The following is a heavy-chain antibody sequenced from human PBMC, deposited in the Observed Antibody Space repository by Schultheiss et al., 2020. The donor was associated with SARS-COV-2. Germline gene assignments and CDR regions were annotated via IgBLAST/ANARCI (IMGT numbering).Heavy chain of an antibody. V-gene: IGHV4-4*02. J-gene: IGHJ4*02. Sequence: SETLSLTCNVSGDSISSSNWWSWVRQPPGKGLEWIGEIYHSGSTYYNPSLKSRVTISVDTSKNQFSLKLSSVTAADTAVYYCARVRQDFLEWLLVFDYWGQGTLVTVSS. D-gene: IGHD3-3*01. CDR3: ARVRQDFLEWLLVFDY. CDR2: IYHSGST. CDR1: GDSISSSNW.